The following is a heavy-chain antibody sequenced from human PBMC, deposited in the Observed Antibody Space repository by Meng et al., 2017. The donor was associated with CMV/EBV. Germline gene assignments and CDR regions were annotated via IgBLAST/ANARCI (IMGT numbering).Heavy chain of an antibody. D-gene: IGHD6-19*01. J-gene: IGHJ6*02. Sequence: ASVLVSCNASGYTFTSYDINWVRQATGQGLEWTGWMNPNSGNTGYAQKFQGRVTITRNTSISTAYMELSSLRSEDTAVYYCARRGSSGWPYYYYGMDVWGQGTAVTVSS. CDR2: MNPNSGNT. CDR1: GYTFTSYD. CDR3: ARRGSSGWPYYYYGMDV. V-gene: IGHV1-8*03.